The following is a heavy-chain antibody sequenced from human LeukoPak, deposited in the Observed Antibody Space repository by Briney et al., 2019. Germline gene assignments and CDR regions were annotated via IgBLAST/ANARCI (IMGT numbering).Heavy chain of an antibody. CDR1: GYTFTNFD. Sequence: ASMKVSCKASGYTFTNFDINWVRQATGQGLEWMGWMNPNTGNAGYAQKFQDRVTITWDASISTAYMDLSSLRFEDTAVYYCARVGYSNSYDYWGQGTQVTVSS. CDR3: ARVGYSNSYDY. V-gene: IGHV1-8*01. D-gene: IGHD1-26*01. CDR2: MNPNTGNA. J-gene: IGHJ4*02.